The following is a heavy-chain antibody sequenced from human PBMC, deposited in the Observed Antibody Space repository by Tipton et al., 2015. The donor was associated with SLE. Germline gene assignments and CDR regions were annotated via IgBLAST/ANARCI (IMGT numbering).Heavy chain of an antibody. CDR2: INAGNGNT. CDR1: GYTFTSYA. D-gene: IGHD3-22*01. Sequence: QSGPEVKKPGASVKVSCKASGYTFTSYAMHWVRQAPGQRLEWMGWINAGNGNTNYAQKLQGRVTMTTDTSTSTAYMELRSLRSDDTAVYYCARDRYSSGYYYAAFDIWGQGTMVTVSS. CDR3: ARDRYSSGYYYAAFDI. J-gene: IGHJ3*02. V-gene: IGHV1-3*01.